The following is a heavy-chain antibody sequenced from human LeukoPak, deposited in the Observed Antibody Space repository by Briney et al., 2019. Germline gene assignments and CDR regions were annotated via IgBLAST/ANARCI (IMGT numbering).Heavy chain of an antibody. J-gene: IGHJ6*03. D-gene: IGHD6-13*01. Sequence: SETLSLTCTVSDGSISSYYWSWIRQPPGKGLEWIGYIDYSGSTNYNPSLKSRVTISVDTSKNQFSLKLSSVTAADTAVYYCAREVVDSSSWWGRNYYYMDVWGKGTTVTVSS. CDR3: AREVVDSSSWWGRNYYYMDV. CDR2: IDYSGST. V-gene: IGHV4-59*01. CDR1: DGSISSYY.